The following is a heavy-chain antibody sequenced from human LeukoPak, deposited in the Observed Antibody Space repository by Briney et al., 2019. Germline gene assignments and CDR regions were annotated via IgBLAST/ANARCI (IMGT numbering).Heavy chain of an antibody. J-gene: IGHJ4*02. CDR1: GYTFTTYT. CDR3: ARQQGLQNLNFDY. Sequence: GASVKVSCKASGYTFTTYTMHWVRQAPGQRLEWMGWINAGNGNTKYSQKFQGRVTISRDTSASTAYMELSSLRSEDTAVYYCARQQGLQNLNFDYWGQGTLVTVSS. V-gene: IGHV1-3*01. D-gene: IGHD4-11*01. CDR2: INAGNGNT.